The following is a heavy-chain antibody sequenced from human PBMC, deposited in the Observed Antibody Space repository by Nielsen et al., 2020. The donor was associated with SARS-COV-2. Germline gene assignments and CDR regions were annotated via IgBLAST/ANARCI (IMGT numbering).Heavy chain of an antibody. Sequence: GGSLTLSCAASGFTFSSFSMNWVRQAPGKGLEWVSSISSSGSYIYYADSLKGRFTISRDNAKNLLYLQMNSLRAEDTAVYYCARGDSSSWYSETEIPAFDIWGQGTMVTVSS. CDR3: ARGDSSSWYSETEIPAFDI. V-gene: IGHV3-21*01. CDR2: ISSSGSYI. CDR1: GFTFSSFS. J-gene: IGHJ3*02. D-gene: IGHD6-13*01.